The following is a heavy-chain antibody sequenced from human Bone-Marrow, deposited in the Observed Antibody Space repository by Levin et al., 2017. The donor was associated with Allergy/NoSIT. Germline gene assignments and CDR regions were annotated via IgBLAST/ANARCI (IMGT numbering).Heavy chain of an antibody. CDR1: GFTFSSSA. D-gene: IGHD6-13*01. V-gene: IGHV3-23*01. CDR3: AKGGLQLGYSFDS. CDR2: ISTNSEYI. J-gene: IGHJ4*02. Sequence: LPGGSLRLSCAASGFTFSSSAMSWVRQAPGKGLEWVSAISTNSEYIFYADSVKGRVTISRDNSRNRLYLQMSSLRVEDTAVYYCAKGGLQLGYSFDSWGQGALVTVSS.